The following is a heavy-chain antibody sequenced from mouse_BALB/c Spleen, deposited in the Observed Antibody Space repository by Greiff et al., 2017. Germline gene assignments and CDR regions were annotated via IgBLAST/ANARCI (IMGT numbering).Heavy chain of an antibody. Sequence: EVKLVESGGGLVQPGGSLKLSCAASGFTFSSYTMSWVRQTPEKRLEWVAYISNGGGSTYYPDTVKGRFTISRDNAKNTLYLQMSSLKSEDTAMYYCARGDGNYVFDYWGQGTTLTVSS. CDR2: ISNGGGST. J-gene: IGHJ2*01. D-gene: IGHD2-1*01. CDR1: GFTFSSYT. CDR3: ARGDGNYVFDY. V-gene: IGHV5-12-2*01.